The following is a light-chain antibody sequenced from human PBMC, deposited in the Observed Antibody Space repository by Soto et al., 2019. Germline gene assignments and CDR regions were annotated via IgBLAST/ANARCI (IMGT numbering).Light chain of an antibody. CDR3: QQYYRWPVT. J-gene: IGKJ4*01. CDR1: LFIANH. Sequence: IVVTQSPATLSVSPGERVTFSCKASLFIANHLAWYQHKPGQSPRLIIHAASTGAPGVPARFSGSWSGAECTLTIDSLQSDDAAIYYCQQYYRWPVTFGGGTKVDIK. CDR2: AAS. V-gene: IGKV3-15*01.